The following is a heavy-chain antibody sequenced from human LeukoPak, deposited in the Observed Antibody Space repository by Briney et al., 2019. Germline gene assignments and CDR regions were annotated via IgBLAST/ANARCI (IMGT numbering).Heavy chain of an antibody. Sequence: PGGSLRLSCAGFTLSRYSMHWVRQAPGKGLEWVSYISRTSSSITYADSVKGRFTISRDNAKNSLYLHMTSLRADDTAVYYCARDQGGEGTDYWGQGTLVTVSS. J-gene: IGHJ4*02. CDR3: ARDQGGEGTDY. CDR2: ISRTSSSI. CDR1: TLSRYS. D-gene: IGHD3-16*01. V-gene: IGHV3-48*01.